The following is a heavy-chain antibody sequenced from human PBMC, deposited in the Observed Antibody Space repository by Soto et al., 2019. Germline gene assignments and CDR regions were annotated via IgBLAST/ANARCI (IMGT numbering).Heavy chain of an antibody. V-gene: IGHV4-39*01. CDR2: IYYSGST. Sequence: QLQLQESGPGLVKPSETLSLTCTVSGGSISSSSYYWGWIRQPPGKGLEWIGSIYYSGSTYYNPSLKSRVTISVDTSKNQFSLKLSSVTAADTAVYYCVGSTSFRADWFDPWGQGTLVTVSS. CDR3: VGSTSFRADWFDP. CDR1: GGSISSSSYY. D-gene: IGHD2-2*01. J-gene: IGHJ5*02.